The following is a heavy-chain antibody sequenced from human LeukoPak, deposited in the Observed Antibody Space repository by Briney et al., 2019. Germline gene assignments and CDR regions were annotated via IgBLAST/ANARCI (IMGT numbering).Heavy chain of an antibody. J-gene: IGHJ4*02. D-gene: IGHD5-12*01. Sequence: SQTLSLTCAISGDSFSSSTAAWNWIRQSPSRGLEWLGRTYYRSKWYSDFAEYVKSRITIDPDTSKNQFSLRLNSVTPDDTAVYFCARGQTYSGGIFDYWGQGTLVTGSS. CDR1: GDSFSSSTAA. CDR3: ARGQTYSGGIFDY. CDR2: TYYRSKWYS. V-gene: IGHV6-1*01.